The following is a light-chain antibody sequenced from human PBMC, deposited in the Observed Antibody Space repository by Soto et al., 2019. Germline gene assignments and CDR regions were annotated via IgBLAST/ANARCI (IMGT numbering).Light chain of an antibody. CDR3: QHYFRYPWT. J-gene: IGKJ1*01. V-gene: IGKV1-5*01. CDR2: DAS. CDR1: QSISTW. Sequence: DIQMTQSPSSLSASVGDRVNITCRASQSISTWLAWYQQQPGRAPRLLIYDASTLQGGVPSTFSDTQSWTEFTRTISSLQPDHFSSYYCQHYFRYPWTFGQRTKVDIK.